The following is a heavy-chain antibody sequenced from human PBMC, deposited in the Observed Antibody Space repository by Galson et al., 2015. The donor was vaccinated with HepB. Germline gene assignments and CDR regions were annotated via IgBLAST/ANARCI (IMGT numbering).Heavy chain of an antibody. J-gene: IGHJ4*02. D-gene: IGHD6-19*01. CDR3: ARDRNSGWYIFDY. V-gene: IGHV3-30*04. CDR1: GFTFSSYA. CDR2: ISYDGSNK. Sequence: SLRLSCAASGFTFSSYAMHWVRQAPGKGLEWVAVISYDGSNKYYADSVKGRFTISRDNSKNTLYLQMNSLRAEDTAVYYCARDRNSGWYIFDYWGRGTLVTVSS.